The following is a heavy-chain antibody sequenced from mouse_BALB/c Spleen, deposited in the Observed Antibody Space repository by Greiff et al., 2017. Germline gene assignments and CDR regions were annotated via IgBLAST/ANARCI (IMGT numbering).Heavy chain of an antibody. Sequence: EVQLQESGPGLVKPSQSLSLTCTVTGYSITSDYAWNWIRQFPGNKLEWMGYISYSGSTSYNPSLKSRISITRDTSKNQFFLQLNSVTTEDTATYYCAYRYDGWFAYWGQGTLVTVSA. CDR3: AYRYDGWFAY. CDR2: ISYSGST. CDR1: GYSITSDYA. J-gene: IGHJ3*01. D-gene: IGHD2-14*01. V-gene: IGHV3-2*02.